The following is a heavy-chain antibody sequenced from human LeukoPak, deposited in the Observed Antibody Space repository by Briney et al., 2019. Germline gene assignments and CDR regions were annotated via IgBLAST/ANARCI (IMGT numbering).Heavy chain of an antibody. Sequence: GGSLRLSCVVSGFTVSGDYISWFRQAPGMGLEWVSVVSTNGDVTFYADSVKGRFTISRDNSKNTLFLQMNSLRAEDTAVYYCAKLSLSGRSQSADYWGQGTLVTVSS. CDR2: VSTNGDVT. D-gene: IGHD3-10*01. V-gene: IGHV3-23*01. CDR1: GFTVSGDY. J-gene: IGHJ4*02. CDR3: AKLSLSGRSQSADY.